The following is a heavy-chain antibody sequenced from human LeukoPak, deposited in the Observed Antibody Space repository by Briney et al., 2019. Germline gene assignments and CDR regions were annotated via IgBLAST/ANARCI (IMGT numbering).Heavy chain of an antibody. J-gene: IGHJ4*02. CDR1: GFTYSHYG. CDR3: AKDAQRGFDYSNSLEY. V-gene: IGHV3-33*06. CDR2: IWSDGTEK. D-gene: IGHD4-11*01. Sequence: GGSLRLSCAASGFTYSHYGMHWVRQAPGKGLEWVSVIWSDGTEKYHADPVKGRFTISRDNSKNMLYLQMNSLRGEDTGVYYWAKDAQRGFDYSNSLEYWGLGALVTVSS.